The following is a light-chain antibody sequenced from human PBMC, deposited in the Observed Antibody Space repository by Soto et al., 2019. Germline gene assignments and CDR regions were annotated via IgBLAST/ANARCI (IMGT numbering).Light chain of an antibody. CDR3: QQYGGSPLFT. J-gene: IGKJ3*01. Sequence: DIVLTQSPGTLSLSPGDRAPLSCRASQCVTPAYLAWYQNKQGQAPRLLLYAASHRAAGIPDRCSGSGSGTDYKLTITRLEPDDCGVDSFQQYGGSPLFTFGPGTRVDFK. V-gene: IGKV3-20*01. CDR2: AAS. CDR1: QCVTPAY.